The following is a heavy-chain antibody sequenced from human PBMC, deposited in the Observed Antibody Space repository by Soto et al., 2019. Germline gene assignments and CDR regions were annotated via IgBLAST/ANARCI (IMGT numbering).Heavy chain of an antibody. CDR2: ISYDGSNK. D-gene: IGHD3-10*01. V-gene: IGHV3-30*18. Sequence: GGSLRLSCAASGFTFSSYGMHWVRQAPGKGLEWVAVISYDGSNKYYADSVKGRFTISRDNSKNTLYLQMNSLRAEDTAVYYCAKAFYGYYYYYYMDVWGKGTTVTVSS. CDR1: GFTFSSYG. J-gene: IGHJ6*03. CDR3: AKAFYGYYYYYYMDV.